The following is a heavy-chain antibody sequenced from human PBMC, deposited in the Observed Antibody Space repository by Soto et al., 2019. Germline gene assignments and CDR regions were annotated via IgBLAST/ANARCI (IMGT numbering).Heavy chain of an antibody. J-gene: IGHJ6*02. D-gene: IGHD3-22*01. CDR1: GGSISSYY. CDR2: IYYSGST. CDR3: ARTAYYDSSGYSPTYYYYGMDV. Sequence: SETLSLTCTVSGGSISSYYWSWIRQPPGKGLEWIGYIYYSGSTNYNPSLKSRVTISVDTSKNQFSLKLSSVTAADTAVYYCARTAYYDSSGYSPTYYYYGMDVWGQGTTVTVSS. V-gene: IGHV4-59*01.